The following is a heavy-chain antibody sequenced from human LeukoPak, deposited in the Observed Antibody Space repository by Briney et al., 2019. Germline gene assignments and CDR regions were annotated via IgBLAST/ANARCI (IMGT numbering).Heavy chain of an antibody. V-gene: IGHV4-34*01. CDR2: INHSGST. CDR1: GGSFSGYY. J-gene: IGHJ4*02. Sequence: SETLSLTCAVYGGSFSGYYWSWIRQPPGKGLEWIGEINHSGSTYYNTSLKSRVTISVDTSKNQFSLRLNSVTAADTAVYYCARDGLGGGGSYRFDYWGQGTLVTVSS. CDR3: ARDGLGGGGSYRFDY. D-gene: IGHD1-26*01.